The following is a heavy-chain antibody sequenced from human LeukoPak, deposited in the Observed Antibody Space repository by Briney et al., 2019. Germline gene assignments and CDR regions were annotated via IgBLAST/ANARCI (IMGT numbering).Heavy chain of an antibody. J-gene: IGHJ4*02. CDR3: ARLYGTSRGFDY. D-gene: IGHD4-17*01. V-gene: IGHV5-51*01. CDR2: IYPGDSDT. Sequence: GASLQISCEGSGYIFTSYWIGWVRQLPGKGLEWMGIIYPGDSDTRYSPSFQGQVTISADKSISTAYLQWSSLKASDTAMYYCARLYGTSRGFDYWGRGTLVTVSS. CDR1: GYIFTSYW.